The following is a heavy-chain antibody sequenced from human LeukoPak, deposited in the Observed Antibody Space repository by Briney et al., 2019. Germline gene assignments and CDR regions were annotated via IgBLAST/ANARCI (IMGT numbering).Heavy chain of an antibody. D-gene: IGHD1-7*01. V-gene: IGHV5-51*01. CDR3: ARPITGTTLAFDI. Sequence: GESLQISCKGSGYSFTSYWIGWVRPMPGKGLEWMGIIYPGDSDTRYSPSFQGQVTISADKSISTAYLQWSSLKASDTAMYYCARPITGTTLAFDIWGQGTMVTVSS. CDR1: GYSFTSYW. J-gene: IGHJ3*02. CDR2: IYPGDSDT.